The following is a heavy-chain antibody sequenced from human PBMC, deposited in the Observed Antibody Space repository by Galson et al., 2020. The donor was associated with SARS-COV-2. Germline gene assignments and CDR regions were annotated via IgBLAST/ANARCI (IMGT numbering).Heavy chain of an antibody. CDR1: GYSVGNGSN. CDR3: VKRYETGGFGT. D-gene: IGHD3-9*01. Sequence: SETLSLTCVVSGYSVGNGSNRGWIRQPPGGGLEWTGSTYFKGRTSYNPSLKSRVSISMDKSNNQIALRVTSVTAADTAVYYCVKRYETGGFGTWGQGTLVTVSS. CDR2: TYFKGRT. V-gene: IGHV4-38-2*01. J-gene: IGHJ5*02.